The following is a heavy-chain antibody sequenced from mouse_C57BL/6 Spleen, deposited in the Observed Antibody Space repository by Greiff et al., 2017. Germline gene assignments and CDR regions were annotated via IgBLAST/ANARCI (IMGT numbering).Heavy chain of an antibody. J-gene: IGHJ4*01. Sequence: EVKLEESGPGMVKPSQSLSLTCTVTGYSITSGYDWHWIRHFPGNKLEWMGYISYSGSTNYNPSLKSRISITHDTSKNHFFLKLNSVTTEDTATYYCAREKLGYAMDYWGQGTSVTVSS. CDR1: GYSITSGYD. D-gene: IGHD4-1*01. CDR2: ISYSGST. CDR3: AREKLGYAMDY. V-gene: IGHV3-1*01.